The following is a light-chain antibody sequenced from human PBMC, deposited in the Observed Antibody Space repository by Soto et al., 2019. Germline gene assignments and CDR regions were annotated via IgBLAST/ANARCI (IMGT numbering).Light chain of an antibody. CDR2: KAS. J-gene: IGKJ1*01. V-gene: IGKV1-5*03. Sequence: DIQMTQSPSTLSASVGDRVTITCRASQSISSWLDWYQQKPGKAPKLLIYKASTLQSGVPSRFRGSGSGTEFTLAISSLQPDDSATYYCQQYNDNWTFGQGTKVEIK. CDR3: QQYNDNWT. CDR1: QSISSW.